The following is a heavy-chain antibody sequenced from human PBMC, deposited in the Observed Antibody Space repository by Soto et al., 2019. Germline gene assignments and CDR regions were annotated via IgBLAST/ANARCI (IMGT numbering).Heavy chain of an antibody. J-gene: IGHJ6*02. Sequence: ASVKVSCKTSGYTITRYDVNWVRQATGQGLEWMGWISAYNGNTNYAQKLQGRVTMTTDTSTSTAYMELRSLRSDDTAVYYCARVPLIAAAGPNYYGMDVWGQGTTVTVSS. D-gene: IGHD6-13*01. CDR3: ARVPLIAAAGPNYYGMDV. CDR2: ISAYNGNT. CDR1: GYTITRYD. V-gene: IGHV1-18*01.